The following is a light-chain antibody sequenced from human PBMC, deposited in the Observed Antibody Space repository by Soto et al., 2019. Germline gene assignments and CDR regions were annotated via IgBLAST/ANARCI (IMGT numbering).Light chain of an antibody. CDR3: QQRSNWPPHT. Sequence: EIVLTQSPATPSLSPGERATLSCRASQSVSSYLAWYQQKPGQAPRLLIYDASNRATGIPARFSGSGSGTDFTLTISSLEPEDFAVYYCQQRSNWPPHTFGGGTKVDIK. CDR2: DAS. J-gene: IGKJ4*01. V-gene: IGKV3-11*01. CDR1: QSVSSY.